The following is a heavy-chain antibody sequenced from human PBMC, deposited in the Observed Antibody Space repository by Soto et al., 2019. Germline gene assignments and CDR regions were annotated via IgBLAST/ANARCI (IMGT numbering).Heavy chain of an antibody. CDR1: GFTFSSYG. CDR2: IWYDGSNK. J-gene: IGHJ4*02. Sequence: GGSLRLSCAASGFTFSSYGMHWVHQAPGKGLEWVAVIWYDGSNKYYADSVKGRFTISRDNSKNTLYLQMNSLRAEDTAVYYCARDKGDYDILTDLDYWGQGTLVTVSS. V-gene: IGHV3-33*01. D-gene: IGHD3-9*01. CDR3: ARDKGDYDILTDLDY.